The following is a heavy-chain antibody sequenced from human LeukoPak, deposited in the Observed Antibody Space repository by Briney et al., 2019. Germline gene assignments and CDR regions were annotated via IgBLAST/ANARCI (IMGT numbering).Heavy chain of an antibody. CDR1: EFTVSVNY. D-gene: IGHD6-19*01. CDR3: ARTGSAWYIWYFDL. V-gene: IGHV3-74*01. J-gene: IGHJ2*01. Sequence: GGSLRLSCAASEFTVSVNYMSWVRQAPGKGLVWVSRINSDGSSTDYADSVKGRFTISRDNAKNTLFLQMNSLRGEDTAVYYCARTGSAWYIWYFDLWGRGTLVTVSS. CDR2: INSDGSST.